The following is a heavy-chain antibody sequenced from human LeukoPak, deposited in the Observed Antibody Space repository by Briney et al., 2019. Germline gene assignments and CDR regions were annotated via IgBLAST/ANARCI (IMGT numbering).Heavy chain of an antibody. CDR1: GGSISSSSYY. CDR2: IYYSGST. J-gene: IGHJ4*02. V-gene: IGHV4-39*01. Sequence: SETLSLTCTVSGGSISSSSYYWGWIRQPPGKGLEWIGSIYYSGSTYYNPSLKSRVTISVDTSKNQFSLKLSSVTAADTAVYYCASGGPVDYYGSGSRYWGQGTLVTVSS. CDR3: ASGGPVDYYGSGSRY. D-gene: IGHD3-10*01.